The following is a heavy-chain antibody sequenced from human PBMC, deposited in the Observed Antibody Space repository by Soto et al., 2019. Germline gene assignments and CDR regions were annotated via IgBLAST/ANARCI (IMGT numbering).Heavy chain of an antibody. CDR2: IYTSGST. Sequence: QVQLQESGPGLVKPSQTLSLTCTVSGGSIRSGDYYWSWIRQPPGKGLEWIGYIYTSGSTNYNPSLKSRVTMSVDTSKTQFSLKLSSVTAADTAVYYCARDVAYYDILTGYYRGRWFDPWGQGTLVTVSS. J-gene: IGHJ5*02. V-gene: IGHV4-30-4*01. D-gene: IGHD3-9*01. CDR3: ARDVAYYDILTGYYRGRWFDP. CDR1: GGSIRSGDYY.